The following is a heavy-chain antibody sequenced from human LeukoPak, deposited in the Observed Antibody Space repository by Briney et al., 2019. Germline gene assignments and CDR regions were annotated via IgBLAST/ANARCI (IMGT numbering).Heavy chain of an antibody. CDR3: ARHEYSYGYGIFDY. CDR1: GGSISSSSYY. CDR2: IYYSGST. J-gene: IGHJ4*02. D-gene: IGHD5-18*01. V-gene: IGHV4-39*01. Sequence: SETLTLTCTVSGGSISSSSYYWGRIRQPPGKGLEWIGSIYYSGSTYYNPSLKSRVTISVDTSKNQFSLKLSSVTAADTAVYYCARHEYSYGYGIFDYWGQGTLVTVSS.